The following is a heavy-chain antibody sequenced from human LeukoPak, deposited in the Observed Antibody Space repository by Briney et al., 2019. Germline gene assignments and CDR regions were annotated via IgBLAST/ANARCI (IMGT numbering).Heavy chain of an antibody. CDR3: AKDRYYDSSGYPYYYGMDV. CDR1: GFTFSSYS. Sequence: GGSLRLSCAASGFTFSSYSMNWVRQAPGKGLEWVAVISYDGSNKYYADSVKGRFTISRDNSKNTLYLQMNSLRAEDTAVYYCAKDRYYDSSGYPYYYGMDVWGQGTTVTVSS. J-gene: IGHJ6*02. D-gene: IGHD3-22*01. CDR2: ISYDGSNK. V-gene: IGHV3-30*18.